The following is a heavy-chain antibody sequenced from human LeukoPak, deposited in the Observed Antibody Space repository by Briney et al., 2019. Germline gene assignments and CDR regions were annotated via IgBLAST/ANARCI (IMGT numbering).Heavy chain of an antibody. Sequence: GGSLRLSCAASGFTFSSYSMYWVRQAPGKGLEWVSSISSSSSYIYYADSVKGRFTISRDNARNSLYLQMNSLRAEDTAVYYCARDGSGGRGSYYADYWGQGTLVTVSS. CDR2: ISSSSSYI. D-gene: IGHD1-26*01. CDR3: ARDGSGGRGSYYADY. CDR1: GFTFSSYS. V-gene: IGHV3-21*01. J-gene: IGHJ4*02.